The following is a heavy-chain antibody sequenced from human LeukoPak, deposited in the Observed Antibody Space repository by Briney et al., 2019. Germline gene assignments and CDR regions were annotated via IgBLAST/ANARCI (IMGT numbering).Heavy chain of an antibody. V-gene: IGHV4-61*02. D-gene: IGHD1-26*01. Sequence: SETLSLTCSVSGGSISSGTYYWNWIRQPAGRGQEWIGRFYTGGGTNYNPSLKSRVTISVDTSKNQFSLKLSSVTAADTAVYYCARDKGIVGATNEPDAFDIWGQGTMVTVSS. CDR3: ARDKGIVGATNEPDAFDI. J-gene: IGHJ3*02. CDR2: FYTGGGT. CDR1: GGSISSGTYY.